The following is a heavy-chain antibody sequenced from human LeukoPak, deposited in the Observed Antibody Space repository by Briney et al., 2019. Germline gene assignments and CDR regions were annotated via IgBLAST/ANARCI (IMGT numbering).Heavy chain of an antibody. D-gene: IGHD3-22*01. Sequence: SETLSLTCAVYCGSFSGYYWRWIRQPPGKGLEWIGEINHSGSTNYNPSLKSRVIISVDTSKNQFSLKLSSVTAADTAVYYCARGRMIVVVITLKNYFDYWGQGTLVTVSS. V-gene: IGHV4-34*01. CDR1: CGSFSGYY. CDR3: ARGRMIVVVITLKNYFDY. J-gene: IGHJ4*02. CDR2: INHSGST.